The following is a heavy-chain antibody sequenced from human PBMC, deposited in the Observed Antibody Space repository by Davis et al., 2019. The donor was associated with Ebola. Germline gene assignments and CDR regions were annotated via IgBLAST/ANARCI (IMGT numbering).Heavy chain of an antibody. Sequence: AASVKVSCKASGGTFSSYGISWVRQAPGQGLEWMGRIIPILGIANYAQKFQGRVTITADKSTSTAYMELSSLRSEDTAVYYCARESNAGTGGDYWGQGTLVTVSS. J-gene: IGHJ4*02. V-gene: IGHV1-69*04. CDR1: GGTFSSYG. D-gene: IGHD6-13*01. CDR3: ARESNAGTGGDY. CDR2: IIPILGIA.